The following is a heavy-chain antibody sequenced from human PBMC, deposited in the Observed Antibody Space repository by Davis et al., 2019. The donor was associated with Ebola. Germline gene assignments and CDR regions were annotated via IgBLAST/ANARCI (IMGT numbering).Heavy chain of an antibody. CDR1: GGTFSSYA. D-gene: IGHD3-10*01. V-gene: IGHV1-69*04. Sequence: SVKVSCKASGGTFSSYAISWVRQAPGQGLEWMGRIIPILGIANYAQKFQGRVTITADKSTSTAYMELSSLRAEDTAVYYCAKGSGSYYLYYFDYWGQGTLVTVSS. J-gene: IGHJ4*02. CDR3: AKGSGSYYLYYFDY. CDR2: IIPILGIA.